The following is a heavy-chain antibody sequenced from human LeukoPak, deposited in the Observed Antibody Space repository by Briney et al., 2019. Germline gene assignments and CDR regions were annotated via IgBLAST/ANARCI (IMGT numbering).Heavy chain of an antibody. V-gene: IGHV4-31*03. CDR2: IYYSGST. J-gene: IGHJ4*02. CDR1: GGSISSGGYY. CDR3: ARGTGMVVTAIRDRYYFDY. Sequence: PSQTLSLTCTVSGGSISSGGYYWSWIRQHPGKGLEWIGYIYYSGSTYYNPSLKSRVTISVDTSKNQFSLKLSSVTAADTAVYYCARGTGMVVTAIRDRYYFDYWGQGTLVTVSS. D-gene: IGHD2-21*02.